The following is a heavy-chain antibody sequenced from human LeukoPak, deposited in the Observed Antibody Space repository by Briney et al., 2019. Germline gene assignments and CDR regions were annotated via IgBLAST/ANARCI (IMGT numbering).Heavy chain of an antibody. Sequence: VASVKVSCKASGYTFTGYYMHWVRQAPGQGPEWMGWINPNSGGTNYAQKFQGRVTMTRDTSISTDYMALSRLRSDDTAVYYCGNTYSYGSNSFDYWGQGTLVTVSS. CDR2: INPNSGGT. V-gene: IGHV1-2*02. CDR1: GYTFTGYY. CDR3: GNTYSYGSNSFDY. J-gene: IGHJ4*02. D-gene: IGHD5-18*01.